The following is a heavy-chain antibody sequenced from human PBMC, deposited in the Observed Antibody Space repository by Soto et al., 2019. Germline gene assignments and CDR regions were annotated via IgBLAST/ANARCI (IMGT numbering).Heavy chain of an antibody. CDR1: GFTFSNSW. Sequence: GGSLGLSCAASGFTFSNSWMHWVRQVSGKGLEWVSRINADGTSTSYADSVKGRFTISRDNAKNTLYLHVNSLRAEDTAVYYCVKVLARGVGVPRFYFDSWGQGALVTVSS. D-gene: IGHD2-2*01. CDR2: INADGTST. J-gene: IGHJ4*02. CDR3: VKVLARGVGVPRFYFDS. V-gene: IGHV3-74*01.